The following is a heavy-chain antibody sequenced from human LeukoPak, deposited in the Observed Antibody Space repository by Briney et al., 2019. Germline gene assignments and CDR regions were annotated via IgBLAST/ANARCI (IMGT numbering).Heavy chain of an antibody. CDR3: AMRGGFWSGYYPFDY. Sequence: GGSLRLSCAASGFTFSSYAMSWVRQAPGKGLEWVSAISGSGGSTYYADSVKGRFTISRDNSKNTLYLQMNSLRAEDTAVYYCAMRGGFWSGYYPFDYWGQGTLVTVSS. CDR1: GFTFSSYA. J-gene: IGHJ4*02. V-gene: IGHV3-23*01. D-gene: IGHD3-3*01. CDR2: ISGSGGST.